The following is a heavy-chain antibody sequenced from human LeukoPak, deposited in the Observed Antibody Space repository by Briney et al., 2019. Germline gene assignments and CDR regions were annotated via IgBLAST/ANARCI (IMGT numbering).Heavy chain of an antibody. V-gene: IGHV3-30*02. J-gene: IGHJ4*02. Sequence: GGSLRLSCAASGFTFSSYGMHWVRQAPGKGLEWVAFIRCDGSNKYYADSVKGRFTISRDNSKNTLYLQMNSLRAEDTAVYYCAKAHFVDERVPAATPADYWGQGTLVTVSS. CDR2: IRCDGSNK. D-gene: IGHD2-2*01. CDR3: AKAHFVDERVPAATPADY. CDR1: GFTFSSYG.